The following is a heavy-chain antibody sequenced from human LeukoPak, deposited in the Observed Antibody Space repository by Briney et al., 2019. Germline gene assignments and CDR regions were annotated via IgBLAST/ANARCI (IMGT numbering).Heavy chain of an antibody. D-gene: IGHD6-13*01. J-gene: IGHJ4*02. CDR3: ARGIAAAALYFFDY. CDR2: IGTAGDP. V-gene: IGHV3-13*05. Sequence: PGGSLRLSCAASGFTFSSYDMHWVRQATGKGLEWVSAIGTAGDPYYPGSVKGRFTISRENAKNSLYLQMNSLRAGDTAVYYCARGIAAAALYFFDYWGQGTLVTVSS. CDR1: GFTFSSYD.